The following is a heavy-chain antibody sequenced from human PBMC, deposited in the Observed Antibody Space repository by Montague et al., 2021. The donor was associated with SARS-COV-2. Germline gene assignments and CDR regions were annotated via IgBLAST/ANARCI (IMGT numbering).Heavy chain of an antibody. V-gene: IGHV3-30*04. Sequence: SLRLSCAASGFTFSSYAMHWVRQAPGKGLEWVAVISYDGSNKYYADSVKGRFTISRDNSKNTLYLQMNSLRAEDTAVYYCVGELLLIYGMDAWGQGTTVTVSS. D-gene: IGHD3-10*01. CDR2: ISYDGSNK. J-gene: IGHJ6*02. CDR1: GFTFSSYA. CDR3: VGELLLIYGMDA.